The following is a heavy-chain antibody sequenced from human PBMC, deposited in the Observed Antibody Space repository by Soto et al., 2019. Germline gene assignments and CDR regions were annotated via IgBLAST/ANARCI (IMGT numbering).Heavy chain of an antibody. D-gene: IGHD2-15*01. V-gene: IGHV4-30-4*01. CDR2: IYKSTTT. J-gene: IGHJ5*01. Sequence: SETLSLTCSVSGDSISTVDYFWAWIRPPPGQALEYIGYIYKSTTTYYNPSFESRVAISLDTSKSQFSLTVTSVTAADTAVYFCARGRYCLTGRCFPNWFDSWGQGTLVTVSS. CDR1: GDSISTVDYF. CDR3: ARGRYCLTGRCFPNWFDS.